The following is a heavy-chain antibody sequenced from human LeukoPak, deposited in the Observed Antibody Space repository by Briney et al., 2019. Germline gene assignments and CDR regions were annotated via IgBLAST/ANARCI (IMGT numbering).Heavy chain of an antibody. CDR2: IYYSGST. Sequence: PSETLSLTCTVSGGSISSYYWNWIRQPPGKGLEWIGYIYYSGSTNYNPSLKSRVTISVDTSKNQFSLKVSSLTAADTAVYYCARALKQQLVRPFDALDIWGQGTMLTVSS. J-gene: IGHJ3*02. CDR1: GGSISSYY. CDR3: ARALKQQLVRPFDALDI. D-gene: IGHD6-13*01. V-gene: IGHV4-59*01.